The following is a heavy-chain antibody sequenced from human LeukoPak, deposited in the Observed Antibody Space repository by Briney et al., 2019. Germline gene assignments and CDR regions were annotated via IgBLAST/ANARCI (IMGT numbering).Heavy chain of an antibody. Sequence: GGSLRLSCAASGFTFSSYAMSWVRQAPGKGLEWVSAISGSGGSTYYADSVKGRFTISRDNSKNTLYLQMNSLKTEDTAVYYCTTMTVVPTDYWGQGTLVTVSS. CDR2: ISGSGGST. V-gene: IGHV3-23*01. J-gene: IGHJ4*02. CDR3: TTMTVVPTDY. CDR1: GFTFSSYA. D-gene: IGHD2-2*01.